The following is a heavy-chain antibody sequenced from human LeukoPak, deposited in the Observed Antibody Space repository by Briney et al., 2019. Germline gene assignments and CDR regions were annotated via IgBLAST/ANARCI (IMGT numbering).Heavy chain of an antibody. J-gene: IGHJ6*02. CDR1: GFTFSSYW. CDR3: TTDPLLNLWFAYNSNYYGMDV. D-gene: IGHD3-10*01. Sequence: GGSLRLSCAASGFTFSSYWMHWVRQAPGKGLEWVSRINSDGSSTDYADSVKGRFTISRDNAKNTLYLQMNSLRAEDTAVYYCTTDPLLNLWFAYNSNYYGMDVWGQGTTVTVSS. CDR2: INSDGSST. V-gene: IGHV3-74*01.